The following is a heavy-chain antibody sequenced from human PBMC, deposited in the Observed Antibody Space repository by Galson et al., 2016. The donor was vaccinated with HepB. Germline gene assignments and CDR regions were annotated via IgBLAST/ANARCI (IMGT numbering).Heavy chain of an antibody. CDR3: ARPQSPYCSSTNCFYYGMDL. D-gene: IGHD2-2*01. CDR1: GGTFSRYA. Sequence: SVKVSCKASGGTFSRYAIRWVRQAPGQGLEWMGGIIPIFGTTNYAQKFQGRATITADESTSTAYMELSSLRSEDTAVYYCARPQSPYCSSTNCFYYGMDLWGQGTTVTVSS. CDR2: IIPIFGTT. V-gene: IGHV1-69*13. J-gene: IGHJ6*02.